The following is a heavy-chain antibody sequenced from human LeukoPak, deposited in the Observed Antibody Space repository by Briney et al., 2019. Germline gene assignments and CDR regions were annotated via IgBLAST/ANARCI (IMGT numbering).Heavy chain of an antibody. Sequence: ASVTVSFTSSGYTFSGTGWYLYWLRQAPGQGLECMGWIHPNNGDTAYAQKFEGRVAMTRDTSISTAYMELRRLRPDDTAVYFCARDGPPQMVDLAYWGQGTLVTVSS. CDR2: IHPNNGDT. CDR1: GYTFSGTGWY. CDR3: ARDGPPQMVDLAY. D-gene: IGHD3-10*01. V-gene: IGHV1-2*02. J-gene: IGHJ4*02.